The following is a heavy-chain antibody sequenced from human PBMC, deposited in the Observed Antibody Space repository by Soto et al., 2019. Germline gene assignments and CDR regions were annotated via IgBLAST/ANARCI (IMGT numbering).Heavy chain of an antibody. J-gene: IGHJ6*03. V-gene: IGHV5-51*01. CDR3: ERQSSTPPGDYYYYMDV. Sequence: GESLKISCKGSGYSFTSYWIGWVRQMPGKGLEWMGIIYPGDSDTSYSPSFQGQVTISADKAISTAYLQWSSLKASDAAMYYWERQSSTPPGDYYYYMDVWGKGTTVTVSS. CDR2: IYPGDSDT. D-gene: IGHD2-15*01. CDR1: GYSFTSYW.